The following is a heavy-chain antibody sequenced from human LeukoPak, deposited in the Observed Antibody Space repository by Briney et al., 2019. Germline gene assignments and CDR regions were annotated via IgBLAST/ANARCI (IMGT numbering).Heavy chain of an antibody. CDR3: AREQIIVAAIYFDY. CDR1: GFTVSSNY. D-gene: IGHD2-2*02. Sequence: GESLRLSCAASGFTVSSNYMSWVRQAPGKGLEWVSVIYSGGNTYYADSVKGRFTISRDNSKNTLYLQMNSLRAEDTAVYYCAREQIIVAAIYFDYWGQGTLVTVS. J-gene: IGHJ4*02. CDR2: IYSGGNT. V-gene: IGHV3-53*01.